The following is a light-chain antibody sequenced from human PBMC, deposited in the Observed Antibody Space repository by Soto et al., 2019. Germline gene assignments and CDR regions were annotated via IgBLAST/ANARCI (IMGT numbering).Light chain of an antibody. CDR2: AAS. V-gene: IGKV1-39*01. J-gene: IGKJ3*01. Sequence: DIQMTQSPSSLSASVGDRVTITCRASQSISSYLNWYQQKPGKAPKILIYAASSWQSGVPSRFSGSGSGTDFTLTISSLQPEDFATYYCQQSYSTPPFTFGPGTKVDIK. CDR3: QQSYSTPPFT. CDR1: QSISSY.